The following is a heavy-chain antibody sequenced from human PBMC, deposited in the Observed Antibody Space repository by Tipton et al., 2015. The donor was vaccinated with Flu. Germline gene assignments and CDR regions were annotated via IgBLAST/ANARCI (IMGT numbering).Heavy chain of an antibody. CDR1: GASIRSYY. CDR2: IYYSGIT. Sequence: GASIRSYYWSWIRQPPGKGLEWIGYIYYSGITNYNPSLKSRVTISVDTSKNQFSLKLSSVTAADTAVYYCARVGGDYRDSSGFIPWFDLWGQGTLVTVSS. J-gene: IGHJ5*02. V-gene: IGHV4-59*01. CDR3: ARVGGDYRDSSGFIPWFDL. D-gene: IGHD3-22*01.